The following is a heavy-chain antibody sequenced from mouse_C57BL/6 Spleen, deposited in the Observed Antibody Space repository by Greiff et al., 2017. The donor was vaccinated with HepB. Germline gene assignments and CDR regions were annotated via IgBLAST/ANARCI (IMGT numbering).Heavy chain of an antibody. CDR1: GYTFTSYW. V-gene: IGHV1-55*01. CDR2: IYPGSGST. Sequence: VQLQQPGAELVKPGASVKMSCKASGYTFTSYWITWVKQRPGQGLEWIGDIYPGSGSTNYNEKFKSKAALTVDTSSSTAYMQLSSLTSEDSAVYYCARYRLYYAMDYWGQGTSVTVSS. CDR3: ARYRLYYAMDY. J-gene: IGHJ4*01.